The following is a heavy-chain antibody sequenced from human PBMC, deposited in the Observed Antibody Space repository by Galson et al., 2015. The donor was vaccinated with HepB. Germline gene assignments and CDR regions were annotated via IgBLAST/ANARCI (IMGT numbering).Heavy chain of an antibody. V-gene: IGHV5-51*01. CDR1: GYKFTNFW. CDR2: IYPGDSDT. CDR3: ARQGQITMVRGVITYGMDV. Sequence: QSGAEVKKPGESLKISCETSGYKFTNFWIGWVRQMPGKGLEWMGIIYPGDSDTRYSPSFQGQVTISADKSISTAYLQWSSLKASDTAMYYCARQGQITMVRGVITYGMDVWGQGTMVTVS. J-gene: IGHJ6*02. D-gene: IGHD3-10*01.